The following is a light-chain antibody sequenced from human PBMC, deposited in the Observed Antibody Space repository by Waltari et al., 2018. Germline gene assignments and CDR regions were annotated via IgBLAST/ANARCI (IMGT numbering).Light chain of an antibody. CDR2: WAS. V-gene: IGKV4-1*01. CDR1: QSVLYSTNNKYD. Sequence: DIVMTQSPDSLAVSLGERATINCQSSQSVLYSTNNKYDVAWYQHKPGQPPSLPIYWASSRYSGVPDRFSGSGSGTDFTLTINNLQAEDAAVYYCQQYYSAPRTFGQGTKVEV. J-gene: IGKJ1*01. CDR3: QQYYSAPRT.